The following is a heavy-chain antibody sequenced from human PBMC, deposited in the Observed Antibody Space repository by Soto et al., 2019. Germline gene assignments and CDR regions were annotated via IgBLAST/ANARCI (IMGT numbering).Heavy chain of an antibody. J-gene: IGHJ4*02. CDR1: GFTFNTFA. CDR2: ISGSAANT. V-gene: IGHV3-23*01. CDR3: AKSSDYYYDTSPHSY. D-gene: IGHD3-22*01. Sequence: EVQLLESGGGFVQPGGSLRLSCAASGFTFNTFAMSWVRQAPGKGLEWVSTISGSAANTYYADSVRGRFTTSRDNSNNMLYLQMSSLRAEDTAVYYCAKSSDYYYDTSPHSYWGQGTLVTVSS.